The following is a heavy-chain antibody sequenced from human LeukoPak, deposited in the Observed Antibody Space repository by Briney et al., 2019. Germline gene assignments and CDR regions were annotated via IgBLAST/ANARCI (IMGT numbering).Heavy chain of an antibody. CDR2: ITSNGAYT. CDR3: ARVKMGATVSDYYYYYMDV. V-gene: IGHV3-64*02. D-gene: IGHD1-26*01. Sequence: GGSLRLSCAASGFTFSDYTIHWVRQAPGKRLQSVSAITSNGAYTHYADSVKGRFTISRDNSRNAVFLQMGGLRIEDMAVYHCARVKMGATVSDYYYYYMDVWGTGTTVTVSS. J-gene: IGHJ6*03. CDR1: GFTFSDYT.